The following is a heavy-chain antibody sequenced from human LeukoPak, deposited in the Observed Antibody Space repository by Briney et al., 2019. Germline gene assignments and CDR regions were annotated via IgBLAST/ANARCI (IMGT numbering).Heavy chain of an antibody. CDR1: GGSISSCY. CDR3: ARRAVRNGGNSVGFDP. Sequence: SETLSLTCTVSGGSISSCYWSWIRQPPGKGLEWVGYIYYSGSTNYNPSLKSRVTISVDTSKNQFSLKLSSVTAADTAVYYCARRAVRNGGNSVGFDPWGQGTLVTVSS. J-gene: IGHJ5*02. V-gene: IGHV4-59*01. CDR2: IYYSGST. D-gene: IGHD4-23*01.